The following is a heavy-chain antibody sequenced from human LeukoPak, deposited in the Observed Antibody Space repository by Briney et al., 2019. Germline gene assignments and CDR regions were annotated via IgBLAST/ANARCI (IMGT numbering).Heavy chain of an antibody. V-gene: IGHV1-2*02. Sequence: ASVKVSCKASGYTFTGYYMHWVRQAPGQGLEWMEWINPNSGGTNYAQKFQGRVTMTRDTSISTAYMELSRLRSDDTAVYYCARDYSSSWYLPDYWGQGALVTVSS. CDR3: ARDYSSSWYLPDY. CDR2: INPNSGGT. CDR1: GYTFTGYY. J-gene: IGHJ4*02. D-gene: IGHD6-13*01.